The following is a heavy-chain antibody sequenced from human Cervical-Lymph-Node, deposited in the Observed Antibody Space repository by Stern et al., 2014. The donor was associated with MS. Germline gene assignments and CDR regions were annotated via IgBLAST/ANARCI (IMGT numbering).Heavy chain of an antibody. D-gene: IGHD6-13*01. V-gene: IGHV4-30-4*01. J-gene: IGHJ4*02. CDR2: ISDSGST. CDR3: ARLGGSSLGRDYFDY. CDR1: GGSISSGDYY. Sequence: QVQLQESGPGLVKPSQTLSLTCSVSGGSISSGDYYWSWIRQPPGKGLELIGYISDSGSTYYNPSLRSRVTISVDPSKNQFSLKLSSVTAADTAVYSCARLGGSSLGRDYFDYWGQGTLVTVSS.